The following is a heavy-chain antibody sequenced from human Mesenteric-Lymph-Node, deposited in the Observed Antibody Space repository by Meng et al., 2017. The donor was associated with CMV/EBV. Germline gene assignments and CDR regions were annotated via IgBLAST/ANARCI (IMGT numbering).Heavy chain of an antibody. V-gene: IGHV3-48*03. CDR2: ISSSGSTI. D-gene: IGHD6-19*01. CDR1: GFTFSSYE. J-gene: IGHJ4*02. Sequence: LSLTCAASGFTFSSYEMNWVRQAPGKGLEWVSYISSSGSTIYYADSVKGRFTISRDNAKNSLYLQMNSLRAEDTAVYYCARSTGFTSGWYFSGYFDYWGQGTLVTVSS. CDR3: ARSTGFTSGWYFSGYFDY.